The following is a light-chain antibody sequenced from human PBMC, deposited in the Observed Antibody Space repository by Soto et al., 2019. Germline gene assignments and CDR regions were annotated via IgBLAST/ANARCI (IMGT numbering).Light chain of an antibody. J-gene: IGLJ3*02. V-gene: IGLV7-46*01. Sequence: QAVVTQEPSLTVSPGGTVTLTCGSSTGTVTSDHFPYWFQQKPGQAPRTLIYDTNIKHSWTPARFSGSLLGGKAALTLSGAQPEDEAEYYCLLYYSGFRVFGGGTKLTVL. CDR3: LLYYSGFRV. CDR1: TGTVTSDHF. CDR2: DTN.